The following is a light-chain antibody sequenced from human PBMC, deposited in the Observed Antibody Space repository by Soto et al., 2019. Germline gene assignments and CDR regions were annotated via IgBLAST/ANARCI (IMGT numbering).Light chain of an antibody. J-gene: IGKJ3*01. CDR3: HQASSFPYT. V-gene: IGKV1-12*01. CDR1: HAIKKW. CDR2: AAS. Sequence: DIPMTQSPSSVSASVGDTINITCRASHAIKKWLAWYQQKPGKAPKVLIYAASNLESGVSPRFSGSGAGTEFSLTISILQTEDFATYFCHQASSFPYTFGPGTKVDIK.